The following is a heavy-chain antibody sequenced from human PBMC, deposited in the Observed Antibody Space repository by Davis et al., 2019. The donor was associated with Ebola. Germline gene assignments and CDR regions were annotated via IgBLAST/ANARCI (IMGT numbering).Heavy chain of an antibody. Sequence: MPSETLSLTCTVSGGSVSSGSYYWSWIRQPPGKGLEWIGYIYYSGTINYNPYLRSRVTISLDTSKNQFSLKLSSVTAADTAVYYCARGLYSSGWYRYYAFDIWGQGTLVTVSS. D-gene: IGHD6-19*01. V-gene: IGHV4-61*01. CDR1: GGSVSSGSYY. J-gene: IGHJ3*02. CDR2: IYYSGTI. CDR3: ARGLYSSGWYRYYAFDI.